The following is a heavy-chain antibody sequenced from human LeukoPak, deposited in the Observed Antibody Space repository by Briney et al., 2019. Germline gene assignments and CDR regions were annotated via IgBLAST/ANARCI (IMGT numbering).Heavy chain of an antibody. CDR3: AKDLRTRYSYGRGNWFGP. CDR1: GFTFSSYA. V-gene: IGHV3-23*01. J-gene: IGHJ5*02. Sequence: GGSLRLSCAASGFTFSSYAMSWVRQAPGKGLEWVSAISGSGGSTYYADSVKGRFTISRDNSKNTLYLQMNSLRAEDTAVYYCAKDLRTRYSYGRGNWFGPWGQGTLVTVSS. D-gene: IGHD5-18*01. CDR2: ISGSGGST.